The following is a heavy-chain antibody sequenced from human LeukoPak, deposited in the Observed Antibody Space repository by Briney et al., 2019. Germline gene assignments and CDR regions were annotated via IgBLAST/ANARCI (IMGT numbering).Heavy chain of an antibody. D-gene: IGHD1-14*01. V-gene: IGHV1-69*13. CDR1: GGTFSSYA. CDR3: ARHSVSWHSPETPFDY. Sequence: ASVKVSCKASGGTFSSYAISWVRQAPGQGLEWMGGIIPIFGTANYAQKFQGRVTITADESTSTAYMELSSLRSEDTAVYYCARHSVSWHSPETPFDYWGQGTLVTVSS. CDR2: IIPIFGTA. J-gene: IGHJ4*02.